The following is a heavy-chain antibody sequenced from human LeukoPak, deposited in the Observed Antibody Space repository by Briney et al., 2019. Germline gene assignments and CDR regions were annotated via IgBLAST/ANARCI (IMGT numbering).Heavy chain of an antibody. V-gene: IGHV4-34*01. Sequence: SETLSLTCAVYGGSFSGDYWSWIRQPPGKGLEWIGEINHSGSTNYNPSLKSRVTISVDTSKNQFSLKLSSVTAADTAVYYCARGGYSYEHYMDVWGKGTTVTVS. J-gene: IGHJ6*03. CDR1: GGSFSGDY. CDR3: ARGGYSYEHYMDV. D-gene: IGHD5-18*01. CDR2: INHSGST.